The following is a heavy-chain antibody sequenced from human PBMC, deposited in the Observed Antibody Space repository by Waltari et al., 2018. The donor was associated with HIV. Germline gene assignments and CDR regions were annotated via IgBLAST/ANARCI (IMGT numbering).Heavy chain of an antibody. J-gene: IGHJ5*02. CDR3: ARDRRYCSSTSCSEFDP. CDR1: GFTFSSYW. D-gene: IGHD2-2*01. CDR2: INSDGSST. V-gene: IGHV3-74*01. Sequence: EVQLVESGGGLVQPGGSLRLSCAASGFTFSSYWMHWVRQPPGTGLVWVSRINSDGSSTSYADSVKGRFTISRDNAKNTLYLQMNSLRAEDTAVYYCARDRRYCSSTSCSEFDPWGQGTLVTVSS.